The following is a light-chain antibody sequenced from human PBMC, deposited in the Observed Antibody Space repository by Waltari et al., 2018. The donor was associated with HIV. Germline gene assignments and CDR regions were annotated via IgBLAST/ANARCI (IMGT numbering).Light chain of an antibody. V-gene: IGKV3-20*01. J-gene: IGKJ5*01. CDR3: QQYSTSPFT. CDR2: GAS. CDR1: QSVSSTY. Sequence: ETVLTQSPGALSLSPGERATLSCRASQSVSSTYMAWYQQRPGQAPRLLIYGASSRATGIPDRFLGSGSGTDFTLTINRLEPEDFAVYYCQQYSTSPFTLGQGTRLEIK.